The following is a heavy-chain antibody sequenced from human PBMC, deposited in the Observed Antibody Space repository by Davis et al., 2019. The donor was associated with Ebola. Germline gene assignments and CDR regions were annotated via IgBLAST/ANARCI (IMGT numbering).Heavy chain of an antibody. D-gene: IGHD6-19*01. CDR3: AKDTSNVWFDV. V-gene: IGHV3-23*01. J-gene: IGHJ3*01. Sequence: PGGSLRLSCSASGFIFSTYVMSWVRQAPGKGLEWVSTYGTSADTYYADSVKGRVTISRDNSKNTLHLQMNSRRVEDTAIYYCAKDTSNVWFDVWGQGTMVTVSS. CDR1: GFIFSTYV. CDR2: GTSADT.